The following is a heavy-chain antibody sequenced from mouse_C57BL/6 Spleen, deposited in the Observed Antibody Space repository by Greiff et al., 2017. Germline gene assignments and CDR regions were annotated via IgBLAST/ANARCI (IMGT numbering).Heavy chain of an antibody. V-gene: IGHV10-1*01. D-gene: IGHD2-4*01. CDR3: VSIYDDYEDYAMDY. J-gene: IGHJ4*01. CDR2: IRSKSNNYAT. Sequence: EVQRVESGGGLVQPKGSLKLSCAASGFSFNTYAMNWVRQAPGKGLEWVARIRSKSNNYATYYADSVKDRFTISRDDSESMLYLQMNNLKTEDTAMYYCVSIYDDYEDYAMDYWGQGTSVTVSS. CDR1: GFSFNTYA.